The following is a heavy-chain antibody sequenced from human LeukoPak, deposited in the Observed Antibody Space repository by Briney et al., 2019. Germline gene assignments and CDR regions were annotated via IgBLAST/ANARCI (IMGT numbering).Heavy chain of an antibody. D-gene: IGHD4-11*01. V-gene: IGHV4-34*01. CDR3: ARDDSNYGRYYYYGMDV. J-gene: IGHJ6*02. CDR1: GGSFSGYY. Sequence: SGTLSLTCAVYGGSFSGYYWSWIRQPPGKGLEWIGEINHSGSTNYNPSLKSRVTISVDTSKNQFSLKLSSVTAADTAVYYCARDDSNYGRYYYYGMDVWGQGTTVTVSS. CDR2: INHSGST.